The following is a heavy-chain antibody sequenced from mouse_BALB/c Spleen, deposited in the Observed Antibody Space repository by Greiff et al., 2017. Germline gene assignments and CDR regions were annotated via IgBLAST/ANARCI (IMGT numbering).Heavy chain of an antibody. Sequence: VQLQQSGPELMKPGASVKISCTASGYSFTSYYMHWVKQSHGKSLEWIGYIDPFNGGTSYNQKFKGKATLTVDKSSSTAYMHLSSLTSEDSAVYYCAREYYYGSSYYYAMDYWGQGTSVTVSS. V-gene: IGHV1S135*01. J-gene: IGHJ4*01. CDR3: AREYYYGSSYYYAMDY. CDR2: IDPFNGGT. D-gene: IGHD1-1*01. CDR1: GYSFTSYY.